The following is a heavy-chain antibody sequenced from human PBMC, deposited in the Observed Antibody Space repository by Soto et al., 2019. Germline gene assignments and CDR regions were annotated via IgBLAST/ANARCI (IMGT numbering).Heavy chain of an antibody. D-gene: IGHD3-22*01. Sequence: SDALSRTFINSGRAISTSNWSWIRQPPGKGLEWIGFIYYSGSTNYNPSLKSRVTISVDTSQNQFSLMLTSVTAADTAVYYCARPRSSGYAGEFDYWGQG. CDR3: ARPRSSGYAGEFDY. CDR1: GRAISTSN. CDR2: IYYSGST. V-gene: IGHV4-59*07. J-gene: IGHJ4*02.